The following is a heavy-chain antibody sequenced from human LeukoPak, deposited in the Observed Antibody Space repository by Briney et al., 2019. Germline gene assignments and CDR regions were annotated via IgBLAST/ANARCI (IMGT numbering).Heavy chain of an antibody. V-gene: IGHV3-30*18. J-gene: IGHJ3*02. CDR1: GFTFSSYG. CDR3: AKDPHTVTAFYI. CDR2: ISSDGSNE. Sequence: PGRSLRLSCAASGFTFSSYGMHGVRQAPGKGLEWVAVISSDGSNEYSADSVKGRFTISRDNSKITLSLQMNSLRGEDTAVYYCAKDPHTVTAFYIWAQETMVSVSS. D-gene: IGHD4-17*01.